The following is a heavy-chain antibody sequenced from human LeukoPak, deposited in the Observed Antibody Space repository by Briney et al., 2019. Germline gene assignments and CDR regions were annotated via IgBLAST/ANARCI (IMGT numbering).Heavy chain of an antibody. CDR2: IYYSGST. Sequence: SETLSLTCTVSGGSISSSSYYWGWIRQPPGKGLEWIGSIYYSGSTYYNPSLKSRVTISVDMSKNHFSPRLRSVTAADTAMYYCARGTLYRGWSYYLDFWGQGSQVTVSS. CDR1: GGSISSSSYY. V-gene: IGHV4-39*07. J-gene: IGHJ4*02. D-gene: IGHD6-19*01. CDR3: ARGTLYRGWSYYLDF.